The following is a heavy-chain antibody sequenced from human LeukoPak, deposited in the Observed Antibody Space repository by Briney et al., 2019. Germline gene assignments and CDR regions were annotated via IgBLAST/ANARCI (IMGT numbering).Heavy chain of an antibody. J-gene: IGHJ3*02. CDR2: ISGSGGST. CDR3: AKYPSTYYYDSSGWGAFDI. CDR1: GFTFSSYA. Sequence: GGSLRLSCAASGFTFSSYAMSWVRQAPGKGLEWVSAISGSGGSTYYADSVKGRFTISRDNSKNTLYLQMNSLRAEDTAVYYCAKYPSTYYYDSSGWGAFDIWGQGTMVTVSS. V-gene: IGHV3-23*01. D-gene: IGHD3-22*01.